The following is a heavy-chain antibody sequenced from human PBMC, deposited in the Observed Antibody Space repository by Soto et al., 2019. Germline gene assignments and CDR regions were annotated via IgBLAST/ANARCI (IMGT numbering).Heavy chain of an antibody. D-gene: IGHD3-9*01. V-gene: IGHV3-64D*08. CDR3: VKDGNTLRYFDWLLFFDS. CDR1: GFTFSSYA. Sequence: GGSLRLSCSASGFTFSSYAMHWVRQAPGKGLEYVSAISSNGGSTYYADSVKGRITISRDNSKNTLYLQMSSLRAEDTAVYYCVKDGNTLRYFDWLLFFDSWGQGTLVTVSS. CDR2: ISSNGGST. J-gene: IGHJ4*02.